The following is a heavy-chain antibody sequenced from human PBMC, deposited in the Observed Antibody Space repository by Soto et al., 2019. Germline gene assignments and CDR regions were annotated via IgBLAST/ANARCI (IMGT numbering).Heavy chain of an antibody. J-gene: IGHJ5*02. CDR2: ISYDGSNK. CDR1: GFTFSSYG. Sequence: QVQLVESGGGVVQPGRSLRLSCAASGFTFSSYGMHWVRQAPGKGLEWVAVISYDGSNKYYADSVKGRFTISRDNSKNTLYLPMNSLRAEDTAVYYCAKGPYYYDSSGYLTWGQGTLVTVSS. D-gene: IGHD3-22*01. CDR3: AKGPYYYDSSGYLT. V-gene: IGHV3-30*18.